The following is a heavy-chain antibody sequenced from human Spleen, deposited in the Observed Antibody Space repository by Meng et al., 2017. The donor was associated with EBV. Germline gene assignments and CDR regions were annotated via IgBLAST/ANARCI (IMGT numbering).Heavy chain of an antibody. CDR2: VIHSGNT. CDR3: ATGWGKANY. Sequence: QVQLPAWGVGLLEPSETLSLTCTVYGGSFSAYYWRWIRQPPGRGLEWIGDVIHSGNTSYSPSLKSRVTISVDTSKRQFSLKLRSMTAADTAVYYCATGWGKANYWGQGTLVTVSS. V-gene: IGHV4-34*12. CDR1: GGSFSAYY. D-gene: IGHD3-16*01. J-gene: IGHJ4*02.